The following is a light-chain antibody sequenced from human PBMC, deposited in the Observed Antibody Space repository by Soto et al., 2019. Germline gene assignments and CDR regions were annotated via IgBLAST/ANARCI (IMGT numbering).Light chain of an antibody. CDR3: QQYGGSPIT. CDR2: GAS. CDR1: QSVSSK. Sequence: EIVMTQSPATLSVSPGEGATLSCRASQSVSSKLIWYQQKPGQAPRLLIYGASGRATGIPDRFSGSGSGTDFTLTISRLEPEDFALYYCQQYGGSPITFGQGTRLEN. V-gene: IGKV3-20*01. J-gene: IGKJ5*01.